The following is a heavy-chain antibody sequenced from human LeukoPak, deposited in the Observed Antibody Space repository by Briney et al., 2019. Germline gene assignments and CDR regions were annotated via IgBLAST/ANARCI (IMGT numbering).Heavy chain of an antibody. CDR2: INPNSGGT. D-gene: IGHD2-21*02. V-gene: IGHV1-2*02. Sequence: GASVKVSCKASGYTFISYTIHWVRQAPGQRLEWMGWINPNSGGTNYAQKFQGRVTMTRDTSISTAYMELSRLRSDDTAVYYCARGEGVVVTAIHYWGQGTLVTVSS. J-gene: IGHJ4*02. CDR1: GYTFISYT. CDR3: ARGEGVVVTAIHY.